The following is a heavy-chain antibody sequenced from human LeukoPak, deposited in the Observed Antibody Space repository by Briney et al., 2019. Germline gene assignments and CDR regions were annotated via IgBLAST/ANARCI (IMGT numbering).Heavy chain of an antibody. CDR3: ARDPYYGDYGV. D-gene: IGHD4-17*01. Sequence: GGSLRLSCAASGFTFSSYEMNWVRQASGKGLEWVSYISSSGSTIYYADSVKGRFTISRDNAKNSLYLQMNSLRAEDTAVYYCARDPYYGDYGVWGQGTLVTGSS. J-gene: IGHJ4*02. V-gene: IGHV3-48*03. CDR1: GFTFSSYE. CDR2: ISSSGSTI.